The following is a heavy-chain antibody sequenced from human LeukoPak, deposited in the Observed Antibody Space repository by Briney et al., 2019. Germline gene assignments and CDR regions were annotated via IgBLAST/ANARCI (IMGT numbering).Heavy chain of an antibody. J-gene: IGHJ4*02. CDR3: ARGADTGSYGSLVYFDY. Sequence: GASVKVSCKASGYTFTSYGISWVRQAPGQGLEWMGWISAYNGNTNYAQKLQGRVTMTTDTSTSTAYMELRSLRSDDTAVYFCARGADTGSYGSLVYFDYWDQGTLVTVSS. CDR1: GYTFTSYG. D-gene: IGHD3-16*01. V-gene: IGHV1-18*01. CDR2: ISAYNGNT.